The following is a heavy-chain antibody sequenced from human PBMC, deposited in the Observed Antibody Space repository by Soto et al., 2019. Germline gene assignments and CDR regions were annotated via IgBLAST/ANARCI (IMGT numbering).Heavy chain of an antibody. D-gene: IGHD6-13*01. CDR1: GFTVSGNY. Sequence: EVQLVESGGGLVQPGVSLRLSCAASGFTVSGNYMNWVRQAPGKGLEWVSVIYSDGSTYYEDSVKGRFTISSDSSKNRLYLQMNRLRAEDTAVYYCARGGGAAAAYWGPGTLVTVSS. J-gene: IGHJ4*02. CDR3: ARGGGAAAAY. V-gene: IGHV3-66*01. CDR2: IYSDGST.